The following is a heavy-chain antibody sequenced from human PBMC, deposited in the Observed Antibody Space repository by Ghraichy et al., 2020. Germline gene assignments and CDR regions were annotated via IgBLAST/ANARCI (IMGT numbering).Heavy chain of an antibody. V-gene: IGHV4-59*01. CDR3: ARGEYHQRGKFDP. CDR2: VSYSGST. D-gene: IGHD2-2*01. J-gene: IGHJ5*02. CDR1: NGSISDYY. Sequence: SETLSLTCTVSNGSISDYYWSWIRQPPGKGLEWIGYVSYSGSTNYNPSFRSRLTISVDTSKNQSSLELSSVTAADTATYYCARGEYHQRGKFDPWGQGTLVTVSS.